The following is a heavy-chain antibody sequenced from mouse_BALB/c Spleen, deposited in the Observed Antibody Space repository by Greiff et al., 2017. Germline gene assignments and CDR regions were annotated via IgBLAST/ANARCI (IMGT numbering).Heavy chain of an antibody. D-gene: IGHD2-14*01. J-gene: IGHJ4*01. V-gene: IGHV1-5*01. Sequence: VQLKESGTVLARPGASVKMSCKASGYTFTSYWMHWVKQRPGQGLEWIGAIYPGNSDTSYNQKFKGKAKLTAVTSTSTAYMELSSLTNEDSAVYYCTREGVRQGYYAMDYWGQGTSVTVSS. CDR1: GYTFTSYW. CDR3: TREGVRQGYYAMDY. CDR2: IYPGNSDT.